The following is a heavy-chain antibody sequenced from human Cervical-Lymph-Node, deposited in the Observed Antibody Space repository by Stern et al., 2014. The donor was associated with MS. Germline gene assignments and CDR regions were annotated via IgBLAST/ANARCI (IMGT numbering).Heavy chain of an antibody. J-gene: IGHJ6*02. Sequence: VQLVESGGGVVQPGGSLTLSCAAPGFSLSNSGMHWVRQAPGKGLEWVAVMSFVGGNKKYGDSVKGRFSISRDMANNTLFLQMNSLRPEDTAVYYCMGVGDAMHVWGQGTTVIVSS. V-gene: IGHV3-30*03. CDR1: GFSLSNSG. CDR3: MGVGDAMHV. CDR2: MSFVGGNK.